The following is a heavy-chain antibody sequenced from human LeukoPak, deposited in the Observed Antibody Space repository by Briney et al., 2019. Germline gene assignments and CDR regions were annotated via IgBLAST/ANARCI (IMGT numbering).Heavy chain of an antibody. D-gene: IGHD6-19*01. V-gene: IGHV4-4*07. CDR3: ARDSGSGWYYFDY. CDR1: GDYISTSF. CDR2: IYTSGNT. J-gene: IGHJ4*02. Sequence: PSETLSLTCTVSGDYISTSFWSWIRQPAGKGLEWIGHIYTSGNTNYNPSLKSRVTMSLDTSKNQFSLKLNSVTAADTAVYFCARDSGSGWYYFDYRGQGTLVTVSS.